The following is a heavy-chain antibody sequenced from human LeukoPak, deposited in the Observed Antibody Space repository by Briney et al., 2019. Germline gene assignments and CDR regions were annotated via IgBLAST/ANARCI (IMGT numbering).Heavy chain of an antibody. Sequence: SETLSLTCTVSGGSISSSSYYWGWIRQPPGKGLEWIGSIYYSGSTYYNPSLKSRVTISVDTSKNQFSLKLSSVTAADTAVYYCARGEATVTSSFDYWGQGTLVTVSS. D-gene: IGHD4-17*01. V-gene: IGHV4-39*07. CDR3: ARGEATVTSSFDY. CDR1: GGSISSSSYY. J-gene: IGHJ4*02. CDR2: IYYSGST.